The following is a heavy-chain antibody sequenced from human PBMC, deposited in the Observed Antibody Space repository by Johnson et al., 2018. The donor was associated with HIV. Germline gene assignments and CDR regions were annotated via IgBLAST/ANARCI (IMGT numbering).Heavy chain of an antibody. CDR3: AKDLRQVVVNDVFDI. V-gene: IGHV3-30*18. CDR1: GFTFSSYD. CDR2: ISYDGTDK. Sequence: QVQLVESGGGVVQPGRSLRLSCAASGFTFSSYDMHWVRQAPGKGMDWVAFISYDGTDKSYADSVKGRFNISRDNSKNTLYLQMNSLRAEDTAVYYCAKDLRQVVVNDVFDIWGQETVVTVSP. J-gene: IGHJ3*02. D-gene: IGHD3-22*01.